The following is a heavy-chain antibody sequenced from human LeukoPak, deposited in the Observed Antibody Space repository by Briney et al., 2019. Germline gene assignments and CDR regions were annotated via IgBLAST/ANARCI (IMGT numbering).Heavy chain of an antibody. J-gene: IGHJ4*02. Sequence: PSETLPLTCTVSGGSISSYYWSWIRQPPGKGLEWIGNIFYTGTTKYHPSLNSRLTISVDTSKNQFSLKLSSVTAADTAVYYCARHGDTAMVPYYFDYWGQGTLVTVSS. CDR2: IFYTGTT. V-gene: IGHV4-59*08. CDR3: ARHGDTAMVPYYFDY. D-gene: IGHD5-18*01. CDR1: GGSISSYY.